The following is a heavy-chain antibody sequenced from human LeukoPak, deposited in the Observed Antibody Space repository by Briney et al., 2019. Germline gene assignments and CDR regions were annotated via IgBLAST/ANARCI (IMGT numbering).Heavy chain of an antibody. CDR3: ARAWGGSGYYLSYFDY. CDR2: ISAYNGNT. Sequence: ASVKVSCTASGYTFTSYGISWVRQAPGQGLEWMGWISAYNGNTNYPQKLQGRVTMTTDASTSTAYMELRSLRSDDTAVYYCARAWGGSGYYLSYFDYWGQGTLVTVAS. D-gene: IGHD3-22*01. CDR1: GYTFTSYG. J-gene: IGHJ4*02. V-gene: IGHV1-18*01.